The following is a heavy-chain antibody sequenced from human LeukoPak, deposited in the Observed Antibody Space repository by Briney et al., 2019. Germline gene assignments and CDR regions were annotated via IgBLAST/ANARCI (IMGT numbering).Heavy chain of an antibody. D-gene: IGHD5-12*01. V-gene: IGHV3-33*01. CDR1: GFTFSSYG. CDR3: GRVSYDYGLRI. Sequence: GGSLRLSCAASGFTFSSYGMHWVRQAPGKGLEWVAVIWYDGSNKYYADSVKGRFTISRDNSKNTLYLQMNSLRAEDTAVYYCGRVSYDYGLRIWGQGTLVTVSS. CDR2: IWYDGSNK. J-gene: IGHJ4*02.